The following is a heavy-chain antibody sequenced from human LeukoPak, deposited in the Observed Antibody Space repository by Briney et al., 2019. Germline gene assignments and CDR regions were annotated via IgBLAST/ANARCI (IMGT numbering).Heavy chain of an antibody. V-gene: IGHV4-59*11. CDR1: GGSISSHY. Sequence: SETLSLTCTVSGGSISSHYWSWIRQPPGKGLEWIGYIYYSGSTDYNPSLKSRVTISVDTSKNQFSLKLSSVTAADTAVYYCARGSGCMDVWGKGTTVTVSS. CDR3: ARGSGCMDV. J-gene: IGHJ6*03. D-gene: IGHD3-10*01. CDR2: IYYSGST.